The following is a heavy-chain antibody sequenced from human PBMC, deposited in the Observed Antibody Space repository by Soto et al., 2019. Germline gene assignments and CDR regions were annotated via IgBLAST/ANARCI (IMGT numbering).Heavy chain of an antibody. CDR3: ARQENYYDSSGYNSGMDV. V-gene: IGHV5-10-1*01. J-gene: IGHJ6*02. D-gene: IGHD3-22*01. Sequence: PGESLKISCKGSGYSFTSYWISWVRQMPGKGLEWMGRIDPSDSYTNYSPSFQGHVTISADKSISTAYLQWSSLKASDTAMYYCARQENYYDSSGYNSGMDVWGQGTTVTVSS. CDR1: GYSFTSYW. CDR2: IDPSDSYT.